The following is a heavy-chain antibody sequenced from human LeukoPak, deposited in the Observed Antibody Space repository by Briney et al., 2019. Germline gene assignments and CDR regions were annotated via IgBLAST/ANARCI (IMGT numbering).Heavy chain of an antibody. V-gene: IGHV1-2*02. Sequence: GASVKVSCKASGYTFTGYYMHWVRQAPGQGLEWMGWINPNSGGTNYAQKFQGGVTMTRDTSISTAYMELSRLRSDDTAVYYCARDTTGTSGYWGQGTLVTVSS. D-gene: IGHD1-1*01. J-gene: IGHJ4*02. CDR2: INPNSGGT. CDR3: ARDTTGTSGY. CDR1: GYTFTGYY.